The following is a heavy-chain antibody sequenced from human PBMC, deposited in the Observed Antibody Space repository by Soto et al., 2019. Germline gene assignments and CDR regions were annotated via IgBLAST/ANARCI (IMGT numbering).Heavy chain of an antibody. CDR2: IDTSGSST. J-gene: IGHJ4*02. CDR3: AKDSWYFDL. Sequence: GGSLRLSCEASGFIFTNFWMHWVRQVPGKGLVWVSRIDTSGSSTSYADSVKGRFTISRDNAKNTVSLQMNSLRAEDTGVYYCAKDSWYFDLWSQGSLVTVSS. D-gene: IGHD6-13*01. CDR1: GFIFTNFW. V-gene: IGHV3-74*01.